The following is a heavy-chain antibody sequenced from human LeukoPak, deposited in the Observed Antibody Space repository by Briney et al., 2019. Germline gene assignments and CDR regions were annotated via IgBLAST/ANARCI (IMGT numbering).Heavy chain of an antibody. J-gene: IGHJ4*02. CDR1: AGSISGDS. D-gene: IGHD6-19*01. CDR2: IHTSGST. V-gene: IGHV4-4*07. CDR3: ARDGGSGWYGY. Sequence: SQTLSLTRTVSAGSISGDSWSWVRQPARKGLGWIGRIHTSGSTNYSPPLKSRVTMSVDTSKNQFSLKLSSVTAADTAVYYCARDGGSGWYGYWGQGTLVTVSS.